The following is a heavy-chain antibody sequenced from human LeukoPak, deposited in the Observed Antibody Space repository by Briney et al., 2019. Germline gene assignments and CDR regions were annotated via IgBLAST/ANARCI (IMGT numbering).Heavy chain of an antibody. D-gene: IGHD1-14*01. CDR3: ARDYRPTPVWSVGSEDWFDP. CDR1: GYTFTGYY. V-gene: IGHV1-2*02. Sequence: ASVKVSCKASGYTFTGYYMHWVRQAPGQGLEWTGWINPNSGGTNYAQKFQGRVTMTRDTSISTAYMELSRLRSDDTAVYYCARDYRPTPVWSVGSEDWFDPWGQGTLVTVSS. CDR2: INPNSGGT. J-gene: IGHJ5*02.